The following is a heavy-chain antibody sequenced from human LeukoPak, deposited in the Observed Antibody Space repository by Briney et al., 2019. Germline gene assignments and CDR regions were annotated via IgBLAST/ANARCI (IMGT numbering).Heavy chain of an antibody. Sequence: ASVKVSCKASGYTFIGHYIHWVRQAPEQGLEWMGWINPNSGGTNYAQKFEGRVTMTRDTSTTTAYMELSRLRSDDTAVYYCARDPGYYDNYNYFDIWGQGTVVTVSS. CDR3: ARDPGYYDNYNYFDI. V-gene: IGHV1-2*02. D-gene: IGHD3-22*01. J-gene: IGHJ3*02. CDR1: GYTFIGHY. CDR2: INPNSGGT.